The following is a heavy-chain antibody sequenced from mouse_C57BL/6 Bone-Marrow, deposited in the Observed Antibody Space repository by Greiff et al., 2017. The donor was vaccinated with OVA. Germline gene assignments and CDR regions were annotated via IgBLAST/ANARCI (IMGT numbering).Heavy chain of an antibody. D-gene: IGHD1-1*01. Sequence: EVQLQESGPGLVKPSQSLSLTCSVTGYSITSGYYWNWIRQFPGNKLEWMGYISYDGSNNYNPSLKNRISITRDTSKNQFFLKLNSVTTEDTATYYCARDAYGSSVDYWGQGTTLTVSS. V-gene: IGHV3-6*01. CDR1: GYSITSGYY. J-gene: IGHJ2*01. CDR3: ARDAYGSSVDY. CDR2: ISYDGSN.